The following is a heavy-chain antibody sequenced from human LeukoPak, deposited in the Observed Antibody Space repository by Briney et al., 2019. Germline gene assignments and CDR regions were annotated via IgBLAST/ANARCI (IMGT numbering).Heavy chain of an antibody. CDR1: GFTFGDYA. Sequence: GGSLRLSCTASGFTFGDYAMSWFRQAPGKGLEWVATMSQDGHYIYYVDSGKGRFSISRDNARKSLFLQMSSLRAEDTAVYYCAREYYSSFDYWGQGALVTVSA. CDR2: MSQDGHYI. D-gene: IGHD2-21*01. CDR3: AREYYSSFDY. J-gene: IGHJ4*02. V-gene: IGHV3-7*01.